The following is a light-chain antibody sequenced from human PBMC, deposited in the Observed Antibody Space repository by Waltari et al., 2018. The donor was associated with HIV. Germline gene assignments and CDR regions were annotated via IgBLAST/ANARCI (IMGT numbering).Light chain of an antibody. V-gene: IGLV2-14*01. CDR2: EVS. Sequence: QSALTQPASVSGSPGQSVTISCTGTSSDIGHYNYVSWYQQDPGKAPKLIISEVSKRPSGVSGRFSGSKSGNTASLTISGLQAEDEADYYCSSYTSSNTWVFGGGTKLTVL. CDR1: SSDIGHYNY. J-gene: IGLJ3*02. CDR3: SSYTSSNTWV.